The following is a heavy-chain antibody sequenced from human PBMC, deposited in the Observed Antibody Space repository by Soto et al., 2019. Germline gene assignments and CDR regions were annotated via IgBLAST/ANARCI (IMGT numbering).Heavy chain of an antibody. CDR2: IDGDASTDGSST. CDR3: VRDSHGDY. J-gene: IGHJ4*02. CDR1: GFSINSYW. Sequence: EVQLVESGGGLVQPGGSLTISCAASGFSINSYWMHWVLQAPGQGLVCVSRIDGDASTDGSSTNYADSVKGRFTISRDNAKNTLYLQMNSLSAEDTAVYYCVRDSHGDYWGQGTLVTVSS. V-gene: IGHV3-74*01.